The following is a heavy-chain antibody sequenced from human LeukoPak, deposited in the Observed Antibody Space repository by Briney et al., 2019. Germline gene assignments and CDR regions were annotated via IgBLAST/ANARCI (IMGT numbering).Heavy chain of an antibody. V-gene: IGHV4-59*01. CDR1: GGSINSYY. D-gene: IGHD6-13*01. CDR2: IYYSGST. CDR3: ARGLAAAGTSYFDY. J-gene: IGHJ4*02. Sequence: SLTLSLTCTVSGGSINSYYWSWIRQPPGKGLEWIGYIYYSGSTNYSPSLKGRVTISVDTSKNQFSLKLSSVTAADTAVYYCARGLAAAGTSYFDYWGQGTLVTVSS.